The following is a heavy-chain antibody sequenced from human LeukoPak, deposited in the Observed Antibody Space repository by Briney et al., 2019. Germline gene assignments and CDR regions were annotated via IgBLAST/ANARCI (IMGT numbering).Heavy chain of an antibody. D-gene: IGHD1-26*01. J-gene: IGHJ6*02. Sequence: GGSLRLSCAASGFTFSSYDMHWVRQATGKGLEWVSAIGTAGDTYYPGSVKGRFTISRDNSKNTLYLQMNSLRAEDTAVYYCAKSGEVGAPDVWGQGTTVTVSS. V-gene: IGHV3-13*01. CDR2: IGTAGDT. CDR3: AKSGEVGAPDV. CDR1: GFTFSSYD.